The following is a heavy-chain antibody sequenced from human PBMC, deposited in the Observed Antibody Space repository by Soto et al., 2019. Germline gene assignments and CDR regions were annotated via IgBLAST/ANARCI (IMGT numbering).Heavy chain of an antibody. Sequence: EVQLVESGGGLVQPGGSLRLSCAASGFTFSSDWMSWVRQAPGKGLEWVANIKQDGSEKYYVDSVKGRFTISRDNAKNSLYLQMNSLRAEDTAVYYCARYAALGYWGQGTLVTVSS. CDR1: GFTFSSDW. CDR3: ARYAALGY. D-gene: IGHD6-6*01. J-gene: IGHJ4*02. V-gene: IGHV3-7*01. CDR2: IKQDGSEK.